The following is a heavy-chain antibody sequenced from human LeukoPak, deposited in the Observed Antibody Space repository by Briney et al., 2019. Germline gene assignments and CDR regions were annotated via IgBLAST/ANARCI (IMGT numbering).Heavy chain of an antibody. CDR1: GFTFDDYG. CDR2: ISSSGSTV. J-gene: IGHJ6*04. Sequence: GGSLRLSCAASGFTFDDYGMSWVRQAPGKGLEWVSYISSSGSTVYYADSVKGRFTISRDNAKNSLYLQMNSLRAEDTAVYYCAELGITMIGGVWGKGTTVTISS. D-gene: IGHD3-10*02. V-gene: IGHV3-48*03. CDR3: AELGITMIGGV.